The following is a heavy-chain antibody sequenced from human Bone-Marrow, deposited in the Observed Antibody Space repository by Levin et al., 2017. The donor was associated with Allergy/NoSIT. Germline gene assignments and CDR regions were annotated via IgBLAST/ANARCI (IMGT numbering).Heavy chain of an antibody. Sequence: GGSLRLSCVASGFSFSSHGFYWVRQAPGKGPESVTLIWYDGSIKNYADSVKGRFTVSRDDPRNTLYLQMDSLRAEDTAVYYCARDISRGSLDYWGQGTLVTVSP. CDR3: ARDISRGSLDY. V-gene: IGHV3-30*02. CDR2: IWYDGSIK. CDR1: GFSFSSHG. J-gene: IGHJ4*02. D-gene: IGHD3-10*01.